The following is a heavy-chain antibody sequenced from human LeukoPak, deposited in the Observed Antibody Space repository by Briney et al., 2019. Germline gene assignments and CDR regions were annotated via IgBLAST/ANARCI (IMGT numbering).Heavy chain of an antibody. CDR2: ISWNSGSI. V-gene: IGHV3-9*01. D-gene: IGHD6-13*01. J-gene: IGHJ4*02. CDR1: GFTFDDYA. CDR3: ARIGYSSSWYVTGTPDY. Sequence: QPGGSLRLSCAASGFTFDDYAMHWVRQAPGRGLEWVSGISWNSGSIGYADSVKGRLTISRDNAKNSLYLQMNSLRAEDTAVYYCARIGYSSSWYVTGTPDYWGQGTLVTVSS.